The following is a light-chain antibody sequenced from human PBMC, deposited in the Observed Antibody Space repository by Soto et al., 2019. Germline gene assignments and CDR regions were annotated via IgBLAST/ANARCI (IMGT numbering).Light chain of an antibody. CDR2: DVS. CDR3: QQYGPSPST. V-gene: IGKV3-20*01. CDR1: RSVTTY. Sequence: DIVLTQSPGTLSLSPGERATLSCRASRSVTTYVAWYQQKPGQAPRLLIYDVSTRATGIPDEFRGSGSGTDFTLTISRLEPEDFAVYYCQQYGPSPSTFGQGTNLEI. J-gene: IGKJ2*01.